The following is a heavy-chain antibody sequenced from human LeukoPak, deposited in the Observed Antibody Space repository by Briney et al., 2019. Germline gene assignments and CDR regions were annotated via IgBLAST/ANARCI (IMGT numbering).Heavy chain of an antibody. V-gene: IGHV3-33*06. D-gene: IGHD2-21*01. CDR2: IWYDGSNK. CDR3: AKGSVRSRASRLDY. J-gene: IGHJ4*02. Sequence: PGGSLRLSCAASGFTFSSYGMDWVRQAPGKGLEWVAVIWYDGSNKYYADSVKGRFTISRDNSKNTLYLQMNSLRAEDTAVYYCAKGSVRSRASRLDYWGQGTLVTVSS. CDR1: GFTFSSYG.